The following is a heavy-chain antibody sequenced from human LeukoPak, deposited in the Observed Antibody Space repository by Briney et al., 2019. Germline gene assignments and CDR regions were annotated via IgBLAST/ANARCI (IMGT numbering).Heavy chain of an antibody. V-gene: IGHV4-59*08. J-gene: IGHJ4*02. CDR3: ARHPSPPGMGATYFDY. CDR1: GGSISSYY. Sequence: PSETLSLTCTVSGGSISSYYWSWIRQPPGKGLEWIGYIYYSGSTNYNPSLKSRVTISVDTSKNQFSLKLSSVTAADTAVYYCARHPSPPGMGATYFDYWGQGTLVTVSS. CDR2: IYYSGST. D-gene: IGHD1-26*01.